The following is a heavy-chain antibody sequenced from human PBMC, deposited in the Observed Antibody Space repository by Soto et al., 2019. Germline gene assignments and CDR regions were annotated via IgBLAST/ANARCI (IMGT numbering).Heavy chain of an antibody. D-gene: IGHD5-12*01. Sequence: LSLTCTVSGGSVSSGSYYWSWIRQPPGKGLEWIGYIYYSGSTNYNPSLKSRVTISVDTSKNQFSLKLSSVTAADTAVYYCARDGGGYNFFDYWGQGTLVTVSS. V-gene: IGHV4-61*01. J-gene: IGHJ4*02. CDR3: ARDGGGYNFFDY. CDR2: IYYSGST. CDR1: GGSVSSGSYY.